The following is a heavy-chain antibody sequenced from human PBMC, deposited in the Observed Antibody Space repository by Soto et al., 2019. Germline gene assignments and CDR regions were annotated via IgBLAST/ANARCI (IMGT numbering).Heavy chain of an antibody. CDR2: INAGNGNT. CDR3: ARAMAVAADFXY. J-gene: IGHJ4*02. CDR1: GYTFTGYA. V-gene: IGHV1-3*01. D-gene: IGHD6-19*01. Sequence: ASVKVSCKASGYTFTGYAMHWVRQAPGQRLEWMGWINAGNGNTKYSQKFQGRVTITRDTSASTAYMELSSLRSEDTAVYYCARAMAVAADFXYWGQATLVTVSS.